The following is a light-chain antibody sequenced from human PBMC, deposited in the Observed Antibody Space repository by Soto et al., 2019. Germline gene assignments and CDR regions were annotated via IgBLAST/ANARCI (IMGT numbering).Light chain of an antibody. V-gene: IGKV1-6*01. J-gene: IGKJ1*01. CDR1: QGIRND. CDR2: AAS. CDR3: LQYNGSPLT. Sequence: AIPMTQSPSSLSASVGDRVPITCRASQGIRNDLGWYQQKPGKAPKLLIYAASTLQSGVPSRFSGSGSGTDFTLPISSLQPEDFAIYYCLQYNGSPLTFGEGTKVQIK.